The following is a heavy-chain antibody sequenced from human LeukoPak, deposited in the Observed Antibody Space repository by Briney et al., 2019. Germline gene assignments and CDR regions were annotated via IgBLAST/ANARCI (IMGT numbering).Heavy chain of an antibody. Sequence: PGGSLRLSCAASAFTCRNDWMSWGRQATGKGLEWVANIKEDGSEINYVDSVKGRFTISRDNAKNSLYLQMNSLRVDDTAVYYCARDRGYSTFDYWGQGTLVTVSS. J-gene: IGHJ4*02. D-gene: IGHD4-23*01. CDR3: ARDRGYSTFDY. V-gene: IGHV3-7*01. CDR2: IKEDGSEI. CDR1: AFTCRNDW.